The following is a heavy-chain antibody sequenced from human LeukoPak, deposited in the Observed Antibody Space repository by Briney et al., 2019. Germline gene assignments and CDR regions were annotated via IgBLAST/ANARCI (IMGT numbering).Heavy chain of an antibody. J-gene: IGHJ6*02. CDR2: ISGSGSST. CDR1: GFTFSSYA. CDR3: AKSVASTNYYFGVDV. Sequence: PGGSLRLSCAASGFTFSSYAMTWVRQAPGKGLEWVSAISGSGSSTYFADSVKGRFTISRDNSKNTLYLQMDSLRAEDTAVYYCAKSVASTNYYFGVDVWGQGTTVTVSS. D-gene: IGHD6-19*01. V-gene: IGHV3-23*01.